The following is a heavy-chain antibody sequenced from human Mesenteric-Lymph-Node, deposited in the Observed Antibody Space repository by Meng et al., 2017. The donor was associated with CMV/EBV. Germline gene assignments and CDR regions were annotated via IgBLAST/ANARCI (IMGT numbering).Heavy chain of an antibody. Sequence: SETLSLTCIVSGGSVNSGSYYWNWIRQPPGKGLQWIAYILNTGSTYDNPSLKSRVTISVDTSKNQFSLKLSSVTAADTAVYYCSRLVIGVGATQGRAFDIWGQGTMVTVSS. CDR3: SRLVIGVGATQGRAFDI. V-gene: IGHV4-61*01. J-gene: IGHJ3*02. D-gene: IGHD1-26*01. CDR1: GGSVNSGSYY. CDR2: ILNTGST.